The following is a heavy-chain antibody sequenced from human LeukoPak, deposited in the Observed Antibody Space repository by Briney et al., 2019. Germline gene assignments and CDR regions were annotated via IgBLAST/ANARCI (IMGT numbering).Heavy chain of an antibody. J-gene: IGHJ4*02. CDR1: GFTFVTYA. CDR2: ISGSGARI. Sequence: GGSLRLSCAASGFTFVTYAMAWVRQAPGKGLEWVSSISGSGARIHYADSVKGRFTISRDNSQNTLSVQMNSLRAEDTAVYYCATDPPGTGDFAKYYFDSWGQGTLVTVSS. CDR3: ATDPPGTGDFAKYYFDS. V-gene: IGHV3-23*01. D-gene: IGHD4-17*01.